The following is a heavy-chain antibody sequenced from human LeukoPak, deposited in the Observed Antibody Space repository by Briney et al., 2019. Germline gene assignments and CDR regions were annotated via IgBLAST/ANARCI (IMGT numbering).Heavy chain of an antibody. CDR2: IHYSGST. CDR3: ARVEEGYGSGRRENYYYYYMDV. V-gene: IGHV4-59*01. CDR1: GDSISSYY. J-gene: IGHJ6*03. D-gene: IGHD3-10*01. Sequence: SETLSLTCTVSGDSISSYYWSWIRQPPGKGLEWIGYIHYSGSTNYNPPLKSRVTISVDTSKNQFSLKLSSVTAADTAVYYCARVEEGYGSGRRENYYYYYMDVWGKGTTVTISS.